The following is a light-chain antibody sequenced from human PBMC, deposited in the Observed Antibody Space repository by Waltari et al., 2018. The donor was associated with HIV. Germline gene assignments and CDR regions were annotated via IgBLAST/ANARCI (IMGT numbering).Light chain of an antibody. Sequence: QSVLTQPPSASGTPGQRVTISCSGSSSNIGSNYVYWYQQLPGTAPKLLIYRNNQRPSGVPDRFSGSKSGTSASLAISRLRSEDEADYYCAAWDDSLSAPWVFGGGTKLTVL. CDR3: AAWDDSLSAPWV. V-gene: IGLV1-47*01. J-gene: IGLJ3*02. CDR1: SSNIGSNY. CDR2: RNN.